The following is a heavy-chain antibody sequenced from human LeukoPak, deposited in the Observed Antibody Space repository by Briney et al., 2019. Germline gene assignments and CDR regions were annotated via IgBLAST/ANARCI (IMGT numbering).Heavy chain of an antibody. V-gene: IGHV3-11*04. Sequence: GGSLRLSCAASGFTFSDYYMSWIRQAPGEGLEWVSYISSGVSTIYYADSVKGRFTISRDNAKNSLYLQMNSLRAEDTAVYYCARDIYYYDSSGYYFPGGSDYWGQGTLVTVSS. J-gene: IGHJ4*02. CDR3: ARDIYYYDSSGYYFPGGSDY. CDR2: ISSGVSTI. D-gene: IGHD3-22*01. CDR1: GFTFSDYY.